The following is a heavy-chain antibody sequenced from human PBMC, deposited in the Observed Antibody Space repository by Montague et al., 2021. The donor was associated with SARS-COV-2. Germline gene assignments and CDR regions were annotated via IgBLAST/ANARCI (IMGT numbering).Heavy chain of an antibody. CDR3: VRVAWFGELSLADY. D-gene: IGHD3-10*01. V-gene: IGHV4-39*07. CDR1: GDSISSTVYY. CDR2: IYHTGIT. Sequence: SETLSLTCTVAGDSISSTVYYWGWMRQPPGKRLEWIGTIYHTGITHYNPSLKSRVTLSVDTSKNQLSLNVTSVTAADTAVYFCVRVAWFGELSLADYWRQGTLVAVS. J-gene: IGHJ4*02.